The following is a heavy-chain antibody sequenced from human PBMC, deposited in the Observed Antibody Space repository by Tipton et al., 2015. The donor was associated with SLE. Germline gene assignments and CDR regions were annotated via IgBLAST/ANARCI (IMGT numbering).Heavy chain of an antibody. CDR3: ARSAIFGVIMGGYFDY. D-gene: IGHD3-3*01. V-gene: IGHV4-4*07. CDR1: GGSISSYY. Sequence: LRLSCTVSGGSISSYYWSWIRQPAGKGLEWIGRIYTSGSTNYNPSLKSRVTMSVDTSKNQFSLKLSSVTAADTAVYYCARSAIFGVIMGGYFDYWGQGTLVTVSS. J-gene: IGHJ4*02. CDR2: IYTSGST.